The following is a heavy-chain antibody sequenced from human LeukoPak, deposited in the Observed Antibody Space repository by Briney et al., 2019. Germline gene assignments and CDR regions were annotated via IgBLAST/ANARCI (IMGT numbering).Heavy chain of an antibody. CDR3: AKFPGGTKAFDY. D-gene: IGHD2-8*01. V-gene: IGHV3-23*01. CDR2: ISGTGVSA. CDR1: GFTFTSYS. Sequence: PGGSLRLSCAASGFTFTSYSMGWVRQAPGKGLEWVSAISGTGVSAYYADSVKGRFTISRDNSMNTLYLQANSLTAEDTAVYYCAKFPGGTKAFDYWGQGALVTVSS. J-gene: IGHJ4*02.